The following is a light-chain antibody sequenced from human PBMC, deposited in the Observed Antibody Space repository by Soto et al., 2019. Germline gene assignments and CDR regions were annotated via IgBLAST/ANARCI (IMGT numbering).Light chain of an antibody. CDR2: EVS. J-gene: IGLJ2*01. CDR1: SSDIGAYNY. Sequence: QSALTQPASVSGSPGQSITISCAGTSSDIGAYNYVSWYQQHPGRAPKLMLYEVSHRPSGVSNRFSGSKSANTAPLTISGLQPEDEADYYCASYTGTSTDVLFGGGTKLTVL. V-gene: IGLV2-14*01. CDR3: ASYTGTSTDVL.